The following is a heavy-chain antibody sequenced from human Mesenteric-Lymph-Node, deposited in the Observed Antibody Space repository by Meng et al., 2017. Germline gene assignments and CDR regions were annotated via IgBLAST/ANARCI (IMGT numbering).Heavy chain of an antibody. CDR3: ARVEVGINSGDY. Sequence: QAHMVYPGGEVKKPGASVKVSCKASGYTFTNYGITWVRQAPGQGLEWMGWINAYNGDTNYAQKLQGRVTMTTDTSTSTAYMELRSLRSEDKAVYYCARVEVGINSGDYWGQGTLVTVSS. J-gene: IGHJ4*02. CDR2: INAYNGDT. V-gene: IGHV1-18*01. CDR1: GYTFTNYG. D-gene: IGHD1-26*01.